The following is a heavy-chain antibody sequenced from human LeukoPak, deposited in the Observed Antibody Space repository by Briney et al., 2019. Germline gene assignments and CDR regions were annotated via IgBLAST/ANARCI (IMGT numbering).Heavy chain of an antibody. CDR1: GGSFSGYY. J-gene: IGHJ6*02. D-gene: IGHD2/OR15-2a*01. CDR3: ARDRVLVPWVHYYYGMDV. V-gene: IGHV4-34*01. Sequence: SETLSLTCAVYGGSFSGYYWSWIRQPPXXXXXXXXXIXHSGSTNYNPSLKSRVTISVDTSKNQFSLKLSSVTAADTAVYYCARDRVLVPWVHYYYGMDVWGQGTTVTVSS. CDR2: IXHSGST.